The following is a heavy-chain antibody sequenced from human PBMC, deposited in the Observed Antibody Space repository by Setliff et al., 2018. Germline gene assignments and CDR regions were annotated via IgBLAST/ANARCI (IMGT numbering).Heavy chain of an antibody. Sequence: SETLSLTCSVSGDSISSSSYHWGWIRQPPGKGLEWIGSINYSGITYYSPSLKSRVIVSVDTSKNQFSLKLSSVTAADTAVYYCARLPGYCNGGNCYGYYTFDIWGQGTMVT. J-gene: IGHJ3*02. CDR3: ARLPGYCNGGNCYGYYTFDI. CDR1: GDSISSSSYH. CDR2: INYSGIT. V-gene: IGHV4-39*01. D-gene: IGHD2-15*01.